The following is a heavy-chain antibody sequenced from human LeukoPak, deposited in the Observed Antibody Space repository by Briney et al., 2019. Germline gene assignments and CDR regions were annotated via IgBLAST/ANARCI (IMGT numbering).Heavy chain of an antibody. CDR1: GFTFSSYG. D-gene: IGHD3-22*01. Sequence: GPLRLSCAASGFTFSSYGMHWVRQAPGKGLEWVSYISSSSSTIYYADSVKGRFTISRDNAKNSLYLQMNSLRAEDTAVYYCARVSGFNYWGQGTLVTVSS. CDR2: ISSSSSTI. J-gene: IGHJ4*02. CDR3: ARVSGFNY. V-gene: IGHV3-48*01.